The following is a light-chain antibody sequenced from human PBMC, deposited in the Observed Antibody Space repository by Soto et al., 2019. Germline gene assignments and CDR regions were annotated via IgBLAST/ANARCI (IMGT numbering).Light chain of an antibody. CDR1: QSVLYSSNNKNY. V-gene: IGKV4-1*01. CDR2: WAS. CDR3: QQYYGTPLT. Sequence: DIVMTQSPDSLAVSLGERATINCKSSQSVLYSSNNKNYLAWYQQKPGQPPKLLIYWASTRESGEPDRFSGSGFGTDFTLTISSLQAEDVAVYFCQQYYGTPLTFGGGTKVEIK. J-gene: IGKJ4*01.